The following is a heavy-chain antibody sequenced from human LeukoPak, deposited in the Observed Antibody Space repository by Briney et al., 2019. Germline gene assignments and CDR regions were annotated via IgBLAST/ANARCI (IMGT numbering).Heavy chain of an antibody. V-gene: IGHV3-7*01. CDR1: GSTFTSYW. D-gene: IGHD1-26*01. J-gene: IGHJ6*03. Sequence: GGSLRLSCAASGSTFTSYWMTWVRQAPGKGLEWVANIKQDGSEKYYVDSVKGRFTISRDNSKNTLYLQMNSLRAEDTAVYYCAKGSGWEASYYYYYMDVWGKGTTVTISS. CDR3: AKGSGWEASYYYYYMDV. CDR2: IKQDGSEK.